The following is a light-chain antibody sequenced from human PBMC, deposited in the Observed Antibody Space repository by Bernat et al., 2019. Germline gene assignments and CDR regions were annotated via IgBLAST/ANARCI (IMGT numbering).Light chain of an antibody. CDR1: SSDVGGSNY. CDR2: DVS. V-gene: IGLV2-14*03. Sequence: QSALTQPASVSGYPGQSITISCTGTSSDVGGSNYVSWYQQHPGKAPKLMMSDVSNRPSGVSNRFSGTKSGNTASLTISGLQAEDEAYYYGYSWTTNYVYVCKTGTKVTVL. CDR3: YSWTTNYVYV. J-gene: IGLJ1*01.